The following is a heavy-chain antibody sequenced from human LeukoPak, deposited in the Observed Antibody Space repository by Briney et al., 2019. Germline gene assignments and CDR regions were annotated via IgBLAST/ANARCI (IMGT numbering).Heavy chain of an antibody. CDR2: IIPILGIA. V-gene: IGHV1-69*04. J-gene: IGHJ6*02. CDR3: ATQGATKALYYYYGMDV. CDR1: GGTFSSYA. D-gene: IGHD1-26*01. Sequence: GASVKVSCKASGGTFSSYAISWVRQAPGQGLEWMGRIIPILGIANYAQKFQGRVTITADKSTSTAYMELSSLRSEDTAVYYCATQGATKALYYYYGMDVWGQGTTVTVSS.